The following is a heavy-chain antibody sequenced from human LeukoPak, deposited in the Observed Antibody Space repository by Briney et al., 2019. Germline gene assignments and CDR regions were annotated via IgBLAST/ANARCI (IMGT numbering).Heavy chain of an antibody. CDR2: IIPIFGTA. Sequence: ASVKVSCKASGGTFSSYAISWVRQAPGQGLEWMGGIIPIFGTANYAQKFQGRVTITADESTSTAYMELSSLRSEDTAVYYCASIIVVVPAAHPDAFDIWGQGTMVTVSS. V-gene: IGHV1-69*13. J-gene: IGHJ3*02. CDR3: ASIIVVVPAAHPDAFDI. CDR1: GGTFSSYA. D-gene: IGHD2-2*01.